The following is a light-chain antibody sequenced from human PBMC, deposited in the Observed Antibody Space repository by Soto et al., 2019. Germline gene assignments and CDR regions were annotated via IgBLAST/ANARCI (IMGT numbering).Light chain of an antibody. CDR3: TSYAGSHIWV. CDR1: SSDVGAYNY. CDR2: EVN. V-gene: IGLV2-8*01. Sequence: QSALTKPPSASGSPGQSVTISCTGTSSDVGAYNYVSWYQQYPGKAPKLMIYEVNKRPSGVPDRFSGSKSGKTASLTVSGLQPEDEADYHCTSYAGSHIWVFGGGTQLTVL. J-gene: IGLJ3*02.